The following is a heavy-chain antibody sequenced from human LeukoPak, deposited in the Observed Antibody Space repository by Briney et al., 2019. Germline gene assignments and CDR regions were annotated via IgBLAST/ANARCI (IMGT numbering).Heavy chain of an antibody. CDR2: IIPIFGTA. Sequence: SVKVSCRASGGTFSSYAISWVRQAPGQGLEWMGGIIPIFGTANYAQKFQGRVTITADESTSTAYMELSSLRSEDTAVYYCARGVLGYCSSTSCVAIDYWGQGTLVTVSS. CDR1: GGTFSSYA. CDR3: ARGVLGYCSSTSCVAIDY. V-gene: IGHV1-69*01. J-gene: IGHJ4*02. D-gene: IGHD2-2*01.